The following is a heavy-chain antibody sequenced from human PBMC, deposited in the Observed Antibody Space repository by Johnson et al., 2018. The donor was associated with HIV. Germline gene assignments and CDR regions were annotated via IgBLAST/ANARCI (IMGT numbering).Heavy chain of an antibody. J-gene: IGHJ3*01. Sequence: VQLVESGGGVLRPGASLRLSCEGFGFIFDDYGLNWVRQAPGKWLEWVSGINWNGGITGYADSVKGRCTISRDNDKSSVYMQINNLRAEDTAFYYCARRDSGSLSFDLWGQGTMVTVSS. D-gene: IGHD1-26*01. CDR3: ARRDSGSLSFDL. V-gene: IGHV3-20*04. CDR2: INWNGGIT. CDR1: GFIFDDYG.